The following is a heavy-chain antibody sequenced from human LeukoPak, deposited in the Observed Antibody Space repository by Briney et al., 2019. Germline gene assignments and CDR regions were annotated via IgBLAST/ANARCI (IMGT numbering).Heavy chain of an antibody. CDR2: IYTSGST. Sequence: SETLSLTCTVSGGSISSYYWSWIRQPAGKGLEWIGRIYTSGSTNYNPSLKSRVTMSVDTSKNQFSLKLSSVTAADTAAYYCARAGYYDSSGYYSFDYWGQGTLVTVSS. V-gene: IGHV4-4*07. CDR3: ARAGYYDSSGYYSFDY. D-gene: IGHD3-22*01. J-gene: IGHJ4*02. CDR1: GGSISSYY.